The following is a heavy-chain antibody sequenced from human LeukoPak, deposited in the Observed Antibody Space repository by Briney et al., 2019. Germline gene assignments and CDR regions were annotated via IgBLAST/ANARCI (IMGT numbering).Heavy chain of an antibody. CDR3: AKTLGYCSGGSCYSGVIDY. D-gene: IGHD2-15*01. J-gene: IGHJ4*02. CDR1: GFTFSSYS. Sequence: GGSLRLSCAASGFTFSSYSMSWVRQAPGKGLERVSAISGSGGSTYYADSMKGRFTISRDNFKNTLYLQMNSLRAEDTAVYYCAKTLGYCSGGSCYSGVIDYWGQGTLVTVSS. V-gene: IGHV3-23*01. CDR2: ISGSGGST.